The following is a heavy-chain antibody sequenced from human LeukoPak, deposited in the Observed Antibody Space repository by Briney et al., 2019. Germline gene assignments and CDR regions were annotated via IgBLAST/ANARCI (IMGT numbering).Heavy chain of an antibody. CDR3: AKGKAVAGTDAWFDP. J-gene: IGHJ5*02. CDR1: GFTFSTYA. Sequence: GGSLRLSCAASGFTFSTYAMSWVRQAPGKGLEWVSTISGSGGSTYYADSVKGRFSISRDNSKNTLYVQMNSLRAEDTAVYYCAKGKAVAGTDAWFDPWGQGTLVTVSS. V-gene: IGHV3-23*01. CDR2: ISGSGGST. D-gene: IGHD6-13*01.